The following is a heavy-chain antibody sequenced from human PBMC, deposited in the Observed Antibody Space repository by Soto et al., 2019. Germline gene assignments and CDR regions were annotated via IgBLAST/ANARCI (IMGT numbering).Heavy chain of an antibody. V-gene: IGHV4-34*01. CDR2: INHSGST. J-gene: IGHJ6*03. D-gene: IGHD3-16*01. CDR3: ARGGTEARFYYYYYMDV. CDR1: GGSFSGYY. Sequence: PSETLSLTCAVYGGSFSGYYWSWIRQPPGKGLGWIGEINHSGSTNYNPSLKSRVTISVDTSKNQFSLKLSSVTAADTAVYYCARGGTEARFYYYYYMDVWGKGTTVTVSS.